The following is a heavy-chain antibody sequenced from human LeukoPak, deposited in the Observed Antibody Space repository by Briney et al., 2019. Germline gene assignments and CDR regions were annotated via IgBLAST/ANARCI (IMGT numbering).Heavy chain of an antibody. D-gene: IGHD4-11*01. CDR1: GFTFSSYG. CDR3: AKPLQFSYYFDY. V-gene: IGHV3-30*18. CDR2: ISYDGSNK. J-gene: IGHJ4*02. Sequence: GGSLRLSCAASGFTFSSYGMHWVRQAPGKGLEWVAVISYDGSNKYYADSVKGRFTISRDNSKNTLYLQMNSLRAEDTAVYYCAKPLQFSYYFDYWGQGTLATVSS.